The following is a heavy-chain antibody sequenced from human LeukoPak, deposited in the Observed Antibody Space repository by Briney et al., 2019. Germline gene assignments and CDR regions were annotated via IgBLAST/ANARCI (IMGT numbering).Heavy chain of an antibody. Sequence: ASVKVSCKASGYTFTGYYMHWVRQAPGQGLEWMGWINPNSGGTNYAQKLQGRVTMTTDTSTSTAYMELRSLRSDDTAVYYCARDFGSSIAARRFDPWGQGTLVTVSS. V-gene: IGHV1-2*02. CDR1: GYTFTGYY. J-gene: IGHJ5*02. D-gene: IGHD6-6*01. CDR2: INPNSGGT. CDR3: ARDFGSSIAARRFDP.